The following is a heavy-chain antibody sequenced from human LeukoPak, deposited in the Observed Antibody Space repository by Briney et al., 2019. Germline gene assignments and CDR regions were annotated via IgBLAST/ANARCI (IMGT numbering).Heavy chain of an antibody. V-gene: IGHV3-53*01. CDR3: ARRAGAYSHPYDY. CDR2: IYSDNT. D-gene: IGHD4/OR15-4a*01. Sequence: ETLSLTCTVSGGSISSNYWSWVRQAPGKGLEWVSFIYSDNTHYSDSVKGRFTISRDNSKNTLYLQMNSLRAEDTAVYYCARRAGAYSHPYDYWGQGTLVTVSS. CDR1: GGSISSNY. J-gene: IGHJ4*02.